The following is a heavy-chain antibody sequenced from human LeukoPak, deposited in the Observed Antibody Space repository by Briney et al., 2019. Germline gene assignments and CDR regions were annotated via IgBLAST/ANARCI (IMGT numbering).Heavy chain of an antibody. J-gene: IGHJ5*02. V-gene: IGHV4-39*01. CDR3: ARHAITMVRGAAIWFDP. CDR2: IYYSGST. D-gene: IGHD3-10*01. CDR1: GGSLSSSSYY. Sequence: SETLSLTCTVSGGSLSSSSYYWGWIRQPPGKGLEWIGSIYYSGSTYYNPSLKSRVTISVDTSKNQFSLKLSSVTAADTAVYYCARHAITMVRGAAIWFDPWGQGTLVTVSS.